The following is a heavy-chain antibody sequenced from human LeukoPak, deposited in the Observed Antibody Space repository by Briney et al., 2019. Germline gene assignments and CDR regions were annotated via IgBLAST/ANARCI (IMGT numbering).Heavy chain of an antibody. CDR1: GFTFSSYA. Sequence: GGSLRLSCAASGFTFSSYAMHWVRQAPGKGLEYVSAISSNGGSTYYANSVKGRFTISRDNSKNTLYLQMGSLRAEDMAVYYCARGQPIAAAKVFDYWGQGTLVTVSS. D-gene: IGHD6-13*01. V-gene: IGHV3-64*01. J-gene: IGHJ4*02. CDR3: ARGQPIAAAKVFDY. CDR2: ISSNGGST.